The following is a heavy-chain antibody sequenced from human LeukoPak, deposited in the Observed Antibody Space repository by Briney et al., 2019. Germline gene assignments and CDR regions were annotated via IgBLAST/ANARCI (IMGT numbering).Heavy chain of an antibody. CDR1: VGSFSGYY. Sequence: PSETLSLTCAVYVGSFSGYYWSWIRQPPGKGLEWIGEINHSGSTNYNPSLKSRVTISVDTSKNQFSLKLSSVTAADTAVYYCARHRQRPLIAAAGRVFDYWGQGTLVTVSS. J-gene: IGHJ4*02. CDR3: ARHRQRPLIAAAGRVFDY. CDR2: INHSGST. V-gene: IGHV4-34*01. D-gene: IGHD6-13*01.